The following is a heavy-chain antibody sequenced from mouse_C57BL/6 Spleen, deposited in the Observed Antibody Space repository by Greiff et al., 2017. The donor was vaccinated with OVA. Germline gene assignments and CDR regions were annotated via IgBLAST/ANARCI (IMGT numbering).Heavy chain of an antibody. CDR3: AREGLYDYGGIGY. J-gene: IGHJ2*01. CDR1: GYTFTSYW. D-gene: IGHD2-4*01. CDR2: IHPNSGST. V-gene: IGHV1-64*01. Sequence: QVQLQQPGAELVKPGASVKLSCKASGYTFTSYWMHWVKQRPGQGLEWIGMIHPNSGSTNYNEKFKSKATLTVDKSSSTAYMQLSSLTSEDSAVYYCAREGLYDYGGIGYWGQGTTLTVSS.